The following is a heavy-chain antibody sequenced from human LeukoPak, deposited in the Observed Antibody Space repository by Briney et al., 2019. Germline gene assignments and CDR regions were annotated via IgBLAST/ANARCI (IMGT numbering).Heavy chain of an antibody. V-gene: IGHV3-7*03. Sequence: GGSLRLSCAASGFTFSSYAMSWVRQAPGKGLEWVANIKEDGSEKYYVDSVKGRFTISRDNAKKSLFLQMNSLRAEDTAVYCCARDGRGYTYGNDFWGQGSLVTVSS. CDR2: IKEDGSEK. CDR1: GFTFSSYA. CDR3: ARDGRGYTYGNDF. D-gene: IGHD5-18*01. J-gene: IGHJ4*02.